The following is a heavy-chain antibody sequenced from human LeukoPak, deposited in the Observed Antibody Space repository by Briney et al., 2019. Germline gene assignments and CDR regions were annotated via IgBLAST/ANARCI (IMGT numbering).Heavy chain of an antibody. CDR1: GFTFSSYW. CDR2: IKKDGSEK. Sequence: GGSLRLSCAASGFTFSSYWMSWVRQVPGKGLEWVANIKKDGSEKKYVDSVKGRFTISRDNAENSLYLQMNSLRVEDTAVYYCARTRTDFVGYYFDYWGQGTLVTVSS. V-gene: IGHV3-7*01. CDR3: ARTRTDFVGYYFDY. D-gene: IGHD3/OR15-3a*01. J-gene: IGHJ4*02.